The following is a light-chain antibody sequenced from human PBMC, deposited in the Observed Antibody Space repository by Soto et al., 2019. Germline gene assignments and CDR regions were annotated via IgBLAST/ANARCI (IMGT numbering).Light chain of an antibody. CDR2: VAS. V-gene: IGKV1D-16*01. CDR3: QHYNSYSEA. J-gene: IGKJ1*01. Sequence: QMTQSPSSVSASVGDSVTITCRASQGISTWLAWYQQKPGKAPKVLIYVASSLRSGVPSRFSGSGSGTDFTLTINNLQPEDFATYYCQHYNSYSEAFGQGTKVDIK. CDR1: QGISTW.